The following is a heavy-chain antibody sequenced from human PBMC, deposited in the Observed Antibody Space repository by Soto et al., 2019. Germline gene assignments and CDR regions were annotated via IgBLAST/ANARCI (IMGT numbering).Heavy chain of an antibody. CDR1: GFTFSNDG. CDR3: ARAAIGRGVIGEY. CDR2: ISYDGSRK. D-gene: IGHD3-16*02. V-gene: IGHV3-30*03. Sequence: QVQLVESGGGVVQPGRSLRLSCAASGFTFSNDGMHWVRQAPGKGLEWGAVISYDGSRKYYEDAVGGRFTISRDNSKNTLYLEMNSVITEDKAVYYCARAAIGRGVIGEYWGQGTLVTVSS. J-gene: IGHJ4*02.